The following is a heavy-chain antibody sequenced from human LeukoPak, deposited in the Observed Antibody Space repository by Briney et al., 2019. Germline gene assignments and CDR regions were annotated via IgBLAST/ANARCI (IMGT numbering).Heavy chain of an antibody. V-gene: IGHV3-33*01. J-gene: IGHJ6*02. CDR3: ARELGIDYYYYGMDV. Sequence: XRSLRLSCAASGFTFSSYGMHWVRQAPGKGLEGVAVIWYDGSNKYYADSVKGRFTISRDNSKNTLYLQMNSLRAEDTAVYYCARELGIDYYYYGMDVWGQGTTVTVSS. D-gene: IGHD2-15*01. CDR2: IWYDGSNK. CDR1: GFTFSSYG.